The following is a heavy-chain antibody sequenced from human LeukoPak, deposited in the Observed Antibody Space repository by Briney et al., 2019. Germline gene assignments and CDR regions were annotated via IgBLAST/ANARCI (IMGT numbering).Heavy chain of an antibody. CDR1: GGSISSYY. CDR2: IYYSGST. CDR3: ARDGIAAAGRGWFDP. D-gene: IGHD6-13*01. V-gene: IGHV4-59*01. J-gene: IGHJ5*02. Sequence: SETLSLTCTVSGGSISSYYWSWIRQPPGKGLEWIGYIYYSGSTNYNPSLKSRVTISVDTSKNQFSLKLSSVTAADTAVYYCARDGIAAAGRGWFDPWGQGTLVTVSS.